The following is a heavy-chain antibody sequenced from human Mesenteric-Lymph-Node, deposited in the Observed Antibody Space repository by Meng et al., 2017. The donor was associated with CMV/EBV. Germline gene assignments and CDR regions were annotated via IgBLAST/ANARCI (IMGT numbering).Heavy chain of an antibody. D-gene: IGHD2-15*01. V-gene: IGHV1-69*06. Sequence: KASGGTFSTYAFSGVRPAPGQGLEWMGGIIPIFGTPNYAQKFQGRVTITADKSTTTAYMELSSLRSEDTAMYYCAREGARGPKNPFDYWGQGTLVTVSS. CDR3: AREGARGPKNPFDY. J-gene: IGHJ4*02. CDR2: IIPIFGTP. CDR1: GGTFSTYA.